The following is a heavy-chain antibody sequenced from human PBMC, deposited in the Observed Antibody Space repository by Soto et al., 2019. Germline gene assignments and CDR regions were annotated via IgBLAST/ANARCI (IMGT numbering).Heavy chain of an antibody. CDR1: CFTFSKYG. Sequence: GPVKGSRKASCFTFSKYGISWVRQAPGQGLEWIGWISAYNGDTIYAQKLQGRVTMTTDTSTSTAYMELRSLRSDDTAMYFCARVPSYLPEDYWGQGTLVTVSS. CDR2: ISAYNGDT. V-gene: IGHV1-18*01. J-gene: IGHJ4*02. CDR3: ARVPSYLPEDY.